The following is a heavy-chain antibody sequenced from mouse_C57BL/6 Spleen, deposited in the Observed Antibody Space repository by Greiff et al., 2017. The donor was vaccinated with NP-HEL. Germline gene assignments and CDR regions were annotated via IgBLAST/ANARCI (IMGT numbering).Heavy chain of an antibody. CDR1: GYAFSSSW. J-gene: IGHJ2*01. V-gene: IGHV1-82*01. CDR2: IYPGDGDT. Sequence: VQLQQSGPELVKPGASVKISCKASGYAFSSSWMNWVKQRPGKGLEWIGRIYPGDGDTNYNGKFKGKATLTADKSSSTAYMQLSSLTSEDSAVYFCARSNYGSFFDYWGQGTTLTVSS. CDR3: ARSNYGSFFDY. D-gene: IGHD1-1*01.